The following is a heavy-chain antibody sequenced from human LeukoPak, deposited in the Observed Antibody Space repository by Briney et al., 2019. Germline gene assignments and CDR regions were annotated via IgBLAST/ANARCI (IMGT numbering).Heavy chain of an antibody. D-gene: IGHD3-22*01. J-gene: IGHJ3*02. CDR2: IYHSGST. CDR3: ARVSSWYDSSGRDTFDI. V-gene: IGHV4-4*02. Sequence: PSGTLSLTCAVSGGSISSHNWWSWVRQPPGKGPEWIGEIYHSGSTNYNPSLKSRVTISVDKSKNQFSLKLSSVTAADTAVYYCARVSSWYDSSGRDTFDIWGQGTMVTVSS. CDR1: GGSISSHNW.